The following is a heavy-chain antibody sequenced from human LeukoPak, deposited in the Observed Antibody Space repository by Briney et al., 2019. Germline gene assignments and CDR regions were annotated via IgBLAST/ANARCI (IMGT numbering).Heavy chain of an antibody. CDR1: GFTFGDYA. CDR3: TSRYSSGWSVVDY. J-gene: IGHJ4*02. V-gene: IGHV3-49*03. CDR2: IRSKAYGGTT. Sequence: GGSLRLSCTASGFTFGDYAMSWFRQAPGKGLEWVGFIRSKAYGGTTEYAASVKGRFTISRDDSKSIAYLQMNNLKTEDTAVYYCTSRYSSGWSVVDYWGQGTLVTVSS. D-gene: IGHD6-19*01.